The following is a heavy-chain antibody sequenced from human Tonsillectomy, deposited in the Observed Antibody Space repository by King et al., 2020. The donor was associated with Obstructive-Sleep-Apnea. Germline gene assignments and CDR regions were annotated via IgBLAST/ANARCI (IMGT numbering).Heavy chain of an antibody. CDR2: ISYDGSNK. CDR1: GFTFSSYA. J-gene: IGHJ1*01. V-gene: IGHV3-30-3*01. D-gene: IGHD6-13*01. Sequence: VQLVESGGGVVQPGRSLRLSCAASGFTFSSYAMHWVRQAPGKGLEWVAVISYDGSNKYYADSVKGRFTISRDNSKNTLYLQMNSLRAEDTAVYYCARGATPPPPQYSSSWPEYFQHWGQGTLVTVSS. CDR3: ARGATPPPPQYSSSWPEYFQH.